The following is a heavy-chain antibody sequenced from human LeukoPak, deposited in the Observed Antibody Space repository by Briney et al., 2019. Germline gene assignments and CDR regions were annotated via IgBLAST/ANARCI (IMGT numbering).Heavy chain of an antibody. CDR3: ARGGSTDSIHSCGGNCYFLDY. CDR2: INPNSGGT. V-gene: IGHV1-2*02. J-gene: IGHJ4*02. CDR1: GYTFTDCY. D-gene: IGHD2-21*02. Sequence: ASVKVSCKASGYTFTDCYLYWVRQAPGQGLEWMGWINPNSGGTNYAQKFQGRVIMTRDTSISTAYMELSRLGFDDTAVYYCARGGSTDSIHSCGGNCYFLDYWGQGTLVTVSS.